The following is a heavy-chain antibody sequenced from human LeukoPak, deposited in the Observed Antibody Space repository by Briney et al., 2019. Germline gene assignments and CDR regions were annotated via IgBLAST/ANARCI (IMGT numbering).Heavy chain of an antibody. J-gene: IGHJ4*02. CDR3: ARVPGYSSSWYQY. CDR1: GYTFTGYY. D-gene: IGHD6-13*01. Sequence: GASVKVSCKASGYTFTGYYMHWVRQAPGQGPEWMGWINPNSGGTNYAQKFQGRVTMTRDTSISTAYMELSRLRSDDTAVYYCARVPGYSSSWYQYWGQGTLVTVSS. CDR2: INPNSGGT. V-gene: IGHV1-2*02.